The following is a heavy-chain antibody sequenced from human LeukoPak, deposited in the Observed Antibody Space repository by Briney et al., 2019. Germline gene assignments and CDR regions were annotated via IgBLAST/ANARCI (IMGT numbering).Heavy chain of an antibody. CDR2: ISGSGGST. J-gene: IGHJ4*02. Sequence: PVGSLRLSCAASGFTVSSNYMSWVRQAPGKGLEWVSAISGSGGSTYYADSVKGRFTISRDNSKNTLYLQMNSLRAEDTAVYYCAKFFYDTVAGFYFDYWGQGTLVTVSS. D-gene: IGHD6-19*01. V-gene: IGHV3-23*01. CDR1: GFTVSSNY. CDR3: AKFFYDTVAGFYFDY.